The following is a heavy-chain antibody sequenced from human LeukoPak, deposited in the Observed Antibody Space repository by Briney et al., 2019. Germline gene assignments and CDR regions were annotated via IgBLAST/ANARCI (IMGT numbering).Heavy chain of an antibody. CDR2: ISYDGSNK. CDR1: GFTFSSYA. Sequence: GGSLRLSCAASGFTFSSYAMHWVRQAPGKGLEWVAVISYDGSNKYYADSVKGRLTISRDNSKNTLYLQMNSLRAEDTAVYYCAKTPAIAAAGWHFDYWGQGTLVTVSS. V-gene: IGHV3-30-3*01. J-gene: IGHJ4*02. D-gene: IGHD6-13*01. CDR3: AKTPAIAAAGWHFDY.